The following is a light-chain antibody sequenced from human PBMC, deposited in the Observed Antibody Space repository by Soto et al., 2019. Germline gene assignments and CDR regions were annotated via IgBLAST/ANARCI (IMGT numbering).Light chain of an antibody. CDR3: AVWDDTLNAVI. CDR1: TSNIGSNS. Sequence: QSVLTQPPSSSGTPGQRVTISCSGGTSNIGSNSVNWYQHLPGTAPKLLIYANSQRPSGVPDRFSGSKSGTSVSLAIGGLQSDDEADYYCAVWDDTLNAVIFGGGTQLTVL. CDR2: ANS. V-gene: IGLV1-44*01. J-gene: IGLJ2*01.